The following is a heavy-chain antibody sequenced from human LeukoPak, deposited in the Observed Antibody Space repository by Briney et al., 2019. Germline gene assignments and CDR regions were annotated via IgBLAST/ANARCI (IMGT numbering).Heavy chain of an antibody. CDR2: IIPILGIA. J-gene: IGHJ4*02. V-gene: IGHV1-69*04. CDR1: GGTFSSYA. D-gene: IGHD3-10*01. CDR3: ARSVLWFGELYYFDY. Sequence: ASVQVSCMASGGTFSSYALSWVRPAPGQGLEWMGRIIPILGIANYAQKLQGRATITADKSTSTAYMELSSLRPEDTAVYYCARSVLWFGELYYFDYWGQGTLVTVSS.